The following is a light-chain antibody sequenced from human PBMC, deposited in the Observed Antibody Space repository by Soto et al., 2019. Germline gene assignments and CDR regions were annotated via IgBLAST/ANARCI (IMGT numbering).Light chain of an antibody. V-gene: IGKV3-11*01. Sequence: EVVLTQAPVTLSLAAGSRDTLYCMASQSFRGLLAWYQQKPGQAPRLIIYDAYNRATGIPPRFSGSVSGTDGTITISSLETEDAPVYYCQQRHMWPITFGQGTRLEIK. CDR2: DAY. CDR1: QSFRGL. CDR3: QQRHMWPIT. J-gene: IGKJ5*01.